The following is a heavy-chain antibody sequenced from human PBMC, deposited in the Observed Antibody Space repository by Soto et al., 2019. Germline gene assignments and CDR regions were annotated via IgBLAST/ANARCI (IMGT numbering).Heavy chain of an antibody. Sequence: EAQLLESGGGLVQSGGSLRLSCAASGFPFTAYAMSWVRQAPGKGLEWVSTISGGGGGSTYYADSVEGRLTISKDNSKNTVYLQISNLTVDDTAVYYCAREIAILGQGAFDIWRQGTMVTVSS. D-gene: IGHD2-21*01. V-gene: IGHV3-23*01. J-gene: IGHJ3*02. CDR2: ISGGGGGST. CDR3: AREIAILGQGAFDI. CDR1: GFPFTAYA.